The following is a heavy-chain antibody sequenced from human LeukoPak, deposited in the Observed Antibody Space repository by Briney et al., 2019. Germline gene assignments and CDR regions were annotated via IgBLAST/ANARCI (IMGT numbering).Heavy chain of an antibody. D-gene: IGHD2-2*02. CDR3: ARVPGPYTTSRFDF. V-gene: IGHV1-2*02. Sequence: ASVRVSCKTSGYTFTGYYLHWVRQAPGQRPEWMGRIDPDSGGTHYGQKFQGRVTVTRDTSITTVYMELSGLTSDDTAVYYCARVPGPYTTSRFDFWGQGTLVTVFS. CDR1: GYTFTGYY. CDR2: IDPDSGGT. J-gene: IGHJ4*02.